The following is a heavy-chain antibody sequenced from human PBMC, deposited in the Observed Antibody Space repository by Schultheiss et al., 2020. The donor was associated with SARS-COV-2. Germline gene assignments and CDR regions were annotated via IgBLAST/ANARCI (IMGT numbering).Heavy chain of an antibody. J-gene: IGHJ4*02. CDR2: IGTAGDT. D-gene: IGHD3-22*01. CDR3: ARVGKSIRVVIPPYFDY. V-gene: IGHV3-13*01. CDR1: GFTFSSYA. Sequence: GGSLRLSCAASGFTFSSYAMSWVRQAPGKGLEWVSAIGTAGDTYYPGSVKGRFTISRDNAKNSLYLQMNSLRAEDTAVYYCARVGKSIRVVIPPYFDYWGQGTLVTVSS.